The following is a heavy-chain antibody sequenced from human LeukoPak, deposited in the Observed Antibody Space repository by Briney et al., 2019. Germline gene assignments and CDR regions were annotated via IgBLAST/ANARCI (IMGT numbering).Heavy chain of an antibody. CDR1: GRSISSYY. CDR3: ARGYYGSGSYLP. V-gene: IGHV4-59*01. CDR2: IYYSGST. D-gene: IGHD3-10*01. J-gene: IGHJ4*02. Sequence: SQTLSLTCSVSGRSISSYYWSWIRQPSGKGLEWIGYIYYSGSTNYNPSLKSRVTISVDTSKNQFSLKLSSVTAADTAVYYCARGYYGSGSYLPWGQGTLVTVSS.